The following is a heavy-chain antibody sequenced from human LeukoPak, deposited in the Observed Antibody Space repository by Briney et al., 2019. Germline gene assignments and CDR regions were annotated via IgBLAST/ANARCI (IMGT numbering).Heavy chain of an antibody. CDR2: INHSGST. J-gene: IGHJ4*02. V-gene: IGHV4-34*01. CDR1: GGSFSGYY. Sequence: SETLSLTCAVYGGSFSGYYWSWIRQPPGKGLEWIGEINHSGSTNYNPSLKSRVTISVDTSKNQFSLKLSSATAADTAVYYCARGRKVYDSSGYYFSDPFDYWGQGTLVTVSS. CDR3: ARGRKVYDSSGYYFSDPFDY. D-gene: IGHD3-22*01.